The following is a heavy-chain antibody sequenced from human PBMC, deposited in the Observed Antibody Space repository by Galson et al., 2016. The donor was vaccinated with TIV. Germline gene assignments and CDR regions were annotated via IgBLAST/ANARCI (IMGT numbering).Heavy chain of an antibody. J-gene: IGHJ4*02. V-gene: IGHV3-23*01. CDR2: FSGSPATT. Sequence: SLRLSCAASGFTFSSYAMSWVRRIPGKGLEWVSTFSGSPATTYYADSVKGRFTISRDNSKNTLYLQMNSLRAEDTAQYYCAKGTLAACSGVRCYYLDSWGQGTLVTVSS. CDR3: AKGTLAACSGVRCYYLDS. D-gene: IGHD2-15*01. CDR1: GFTFSSYA.